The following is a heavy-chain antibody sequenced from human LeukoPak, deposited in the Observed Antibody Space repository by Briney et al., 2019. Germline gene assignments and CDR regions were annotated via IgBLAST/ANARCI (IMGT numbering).Heavy chain of an antibody. D-gene: IGHD6-25*01. Sequence: ASVKVSCKASGYTFTSYYVHWVRQAPGEGLEWMGIINPSGGSTSYAQKFQGRVTMTRDTSISTAYMELSRLRSDDTAVYYCATASGGIGADTGYWGQGTLVTVSS. V-gene: IGHV1-46*01. J-gene: IGHJ4*02. CDR1: GYTFTSYY. CDR3: ATASGGIGADTGY. CDR2: INPSGGST.